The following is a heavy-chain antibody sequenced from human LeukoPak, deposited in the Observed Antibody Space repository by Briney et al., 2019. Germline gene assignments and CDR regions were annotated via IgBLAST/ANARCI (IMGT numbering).Heavy chain of an antibody. CDR2: ISYDGSNK. D-gene: IGHD3-10*01. J-gene: IGHJ4*02. V-gene: IGHV3-30-3*01. CDR1: GFTFSSYA. Sequence: GGSLRLSCAASGFTFSSYAMHWVRQAPGKGPEWVAVISYDGSNKYYADSVKGRFTISRDNSKNTLYLQMNSLRAEDTAVYYCARGSLMDYWGQGTLVTVSS. CDR3: ARGSLMDY.